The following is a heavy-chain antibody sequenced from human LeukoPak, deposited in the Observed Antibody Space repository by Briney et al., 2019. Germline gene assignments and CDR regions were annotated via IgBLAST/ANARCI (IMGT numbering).Heavy chain of an antibody. CDR2: INPNSGGT. CDR1: GYTFTGYY. J-gene: IGHJ6*02. CDR3: AREGRGWLHYYYYYGMDV. Sequence: GASVKVSCKASGYTFTGYYMHWVRQAPGQGLEWMGWINPNSGGTNYAQKFQGRVTMTRDTSISTAYIELSRLRSDDTAVYYCAREGRGWLHYYYYYGMDVWGQGTTVTVSS. V-gene: IGHV1-2*02. D-gene: IGHD6-19*01.